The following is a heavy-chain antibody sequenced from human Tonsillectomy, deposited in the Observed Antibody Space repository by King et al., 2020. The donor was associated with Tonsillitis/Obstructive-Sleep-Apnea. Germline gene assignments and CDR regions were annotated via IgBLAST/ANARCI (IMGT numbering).Heavy chain of an antibody. V-gene: IGHV3-43*02. D-gene: IGHD3-10*01. Sequence: VQLVESGGGVVQPGGSLRLSCAASGFRFDDYAMHWVRQAPGKGLEWVSLISADGGSTYYADSVKGRFTISRDNSKSSLHLQMNSLKTEDTALYYCAKDTTYYGAGSFPEYWGQGTLVTVSS. CDR1: GFRFDDYA. CDR2: ISADGGST. J-gene: IGHJ4*02. CDR3: AKDTTYYGAGSFPEY.